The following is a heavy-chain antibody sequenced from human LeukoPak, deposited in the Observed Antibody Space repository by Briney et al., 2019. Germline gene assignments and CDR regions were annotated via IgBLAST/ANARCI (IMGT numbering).Heavy chain of an antibody. J-gene: IGHJ6*03. CDR1: GYTFTSYG. CDR2: ISAYNGNT. D-gene: IGHD4-17*01. Sequence: ASVKVSCKASGYTFTSYGISWVRQAPGQGLEWMGWISAYNGNTNYAQKLQGRVTMTTDTSTSTAYMGLRSLRSDDTAVYYCARDKGDYGDYPYYMDVWGKGTTVTVSS. CDR3: ARDKGDYGDYPYYMDV. V-gene: IGHV1-18*01.